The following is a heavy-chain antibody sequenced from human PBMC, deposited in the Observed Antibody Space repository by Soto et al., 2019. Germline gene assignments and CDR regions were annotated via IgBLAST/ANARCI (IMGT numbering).Heavy chain of an antibody. J-gene: IGHJ6*02. V-gene: IGHV1-2*02. D-gene: IGHD6-13*01. Sequence: QVQLVQSGAEVKKPGASVKVSCKASGYTFTGYYMHWVRQAPGQGLEWMGWINPNSGVTKYAQRFQGRVTMISDTSIRTGYMELSRLRSDDTAVYFCARAGLAAPASGEYGMDVWGQGTTVTVSS. CDR2: INPNSGVT. CDR1: GYTFTGYY. CDR3: ARAGLAAPASGEYGMDV.